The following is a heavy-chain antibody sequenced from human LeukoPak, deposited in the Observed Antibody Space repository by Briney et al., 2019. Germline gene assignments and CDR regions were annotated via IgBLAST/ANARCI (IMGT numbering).Heavy chain of an antibody. CDR1: RYTFTGYY. V-gene: IGHV1-2*02. D-gene: IGHD1-26*01. CDR3: ARVHTTHSGRKFNFDY. J-gene: IGHJ4*02. CDR2: INPNSGGT. Sequence: ASVKVSCKASRYTFTGYYIHWVRQAPGQGLEWMGWINPNSGGTNYAQKFQGRVTMTRDTSISAAYMELSRLRSDDTAVYYCARVHTTHSGRKFNFDYWGQGTLVTVSS.